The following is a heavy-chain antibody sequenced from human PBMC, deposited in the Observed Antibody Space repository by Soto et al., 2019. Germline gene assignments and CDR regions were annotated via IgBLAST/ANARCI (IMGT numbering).Heavy chain of an antibody. CDR2: IYWDDDQ. Sequence: QITLKESGPTLVKPTQTLTLTCTFSGLSLSTGGVGVGWIRQPPGKALEWLAHIYWDDDQRYSPSLRSRRTSTRDTSKNQVVLTMTNMDPVDTATYYCEHRRRNYGMDVWGRGTVVTVSS. V-gene: IGHV2-5*02. J-gene: IGHJ6*02. CDR1: GLSLSTGGVG. CDR3: EHRRRNYGMDV.